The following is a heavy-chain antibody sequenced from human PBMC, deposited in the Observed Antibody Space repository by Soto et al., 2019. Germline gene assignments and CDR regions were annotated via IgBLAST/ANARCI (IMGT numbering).Heavy chain of an antibody. D-gene: IGHD4-17*01. J-gene: IGHJ2*01. V-gene: IGHV4-30-4*01. Sequence: SETLSLTCTVSGGSISGGGYYWSWIRQPPGKGLEWIGYTYDGGSTYYNPSLKSRISISIDTSKNQFSLRLTSVTAADTAVYYCAREIIPLTTDWYFDLWGRGTLVTVSS. CDR2: TYDGGST. CDR1: GGSISGGGYY. CDR3: AREIIPLTTDWYFDL.